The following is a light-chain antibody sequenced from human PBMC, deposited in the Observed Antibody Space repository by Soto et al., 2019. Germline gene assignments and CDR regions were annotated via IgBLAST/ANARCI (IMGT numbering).Light chain of an antibody. Sequence: QSVLTQSPSASASLGASVKLTCTLSSGHSSYAIAWHQQQPEKGPRYLMKLSSDGSHSKGDGIPDRFSGSSSGAERYLTISSLQSEDEADYYCQTWDTCASVVFGGGTKLTVL. V-gene: IGLV4-69*01. CDR1: SGHSSYA. CDR2: LSSDGSH. CDR3: QTWDTCASVV. J-gene: IGLJ2*01.